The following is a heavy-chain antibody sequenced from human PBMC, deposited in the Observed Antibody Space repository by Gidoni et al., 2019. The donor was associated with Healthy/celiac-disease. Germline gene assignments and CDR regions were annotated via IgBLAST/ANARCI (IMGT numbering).Heavy chain of an antibody. D-gene: IGHD3-9*01. J-gene: IGHJ3*02. CDR1: GYTFTGNY. Sequence: QAQLVQSGAEVKKPGASVKVYCKAYGYTFTGNYMHWVRQAPGQGLEWMGWINPNSGGTNYAQKVQGMVTMTRDTSISTAYMELSRLRSDDTAVYYCARLHYDILTGYLAFDIWGQGTMVTVSS. V-gene: IGHV1-2*02. CDR3: ARLHYDILTGYLAFDI. CDR2: INPNSGGT.